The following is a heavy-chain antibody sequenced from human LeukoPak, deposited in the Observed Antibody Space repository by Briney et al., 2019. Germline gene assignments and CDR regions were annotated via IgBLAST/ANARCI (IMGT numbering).Heavy chain of an antibody. Sequence: GGSLRLSCAASGFTFSSYGMSWVRQAPGKGLEWVSAISGSGGSTYYADSVKGRFTISRDNSKNTLYLQMNSLRAEDTAVYYCAKDDVEGSSRRSRFGYWGQGTLVTVSS. CDR2: ISGSGGST. J-gene: IGHJ4*02. CDR1: GFTFSSYG. D-gene: IGHD6-6*01. V-gene: IGHV3-23*01. CDR3: AKDDVEGSSRRSRFGY.